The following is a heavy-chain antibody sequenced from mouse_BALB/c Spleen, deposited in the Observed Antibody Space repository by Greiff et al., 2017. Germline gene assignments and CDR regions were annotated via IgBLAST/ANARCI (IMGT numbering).Heavy chain of an antibody. J-gene: IGHJ2*01. Sequence: QVQLQQSGAELVRPGSSVKISCKASGYAFSSYWMNWVKQRPGQGLEWIGQIYPGDGDTNYNGKFKGKATLTAHKSSSTAYMQLSSLTSEDSAVYFCARELYGNYHYWGQGTTLTVSS. CDR2: IYPGDGDT. V-gene: IGHV1-80*01. CDR1: GYAFSSYW. D-gene: IGHD2-1*01. CDR3: ARELYGNYHY.